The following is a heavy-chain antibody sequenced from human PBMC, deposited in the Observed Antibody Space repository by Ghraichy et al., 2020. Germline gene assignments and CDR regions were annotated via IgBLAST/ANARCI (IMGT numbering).Heavy chain of an antibody. CDR3: VTDVGGSRMFEY. CDR1: GLTFGYYG. V-gene: IGHV3-23*01. D-gene: IGHD3-10*01. Sequence: GGSLRLSCAASGLTFGYYGMIWVRQAPGKGLEWVSTIRNDGVDTHYADSVNGRFTISRDNFKNTLSLQMTSLRAEDTAVYHCVTDVGGSRMFEYWGPGTLVTVSS. J-gene: IGHJ4*02. CDR2: IRNDGVDT.